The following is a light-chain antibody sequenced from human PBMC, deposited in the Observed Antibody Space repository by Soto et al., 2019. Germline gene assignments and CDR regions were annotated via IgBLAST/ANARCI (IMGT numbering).Light chain of an antibody. CDR2: QDR. CDR3: QAWDNSLVV. Sequence: YELTQPPSVSVSPGQTASITCSGDKLGDKYAYWYQQKAGQSPVLVIYQDRKRPSGIPERFSGSNSGNTATLTISGTQAMDEADYYCQAWDNSLVVFGGGTKLTVL. CDR1: KLGDKY. V-gene: IGLV3-1*01. J-gene: IGLJ2*01.